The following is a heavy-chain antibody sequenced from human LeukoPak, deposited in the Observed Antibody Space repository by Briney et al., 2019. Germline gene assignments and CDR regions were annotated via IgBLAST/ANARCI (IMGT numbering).Heavy chain of an antibody. CDR3: ARDNDVEMATIDY. V-gene: IGHV3-48*03. CDR1: GFTFSNYE. J-gene: IGHJ4*02. D-gene: IGHD5-24*01. CDR2: ISSSGSTI. Sequence: GGSLRLSCAASGFTFSNYELNWVRQAPGKGLEWVSYISSSGSTIYYADSVKGRFTISRDNAKNSLYLQMNSLRAEDTAVYYCARDNDVEMATIDYWGQGTLVTVSS.